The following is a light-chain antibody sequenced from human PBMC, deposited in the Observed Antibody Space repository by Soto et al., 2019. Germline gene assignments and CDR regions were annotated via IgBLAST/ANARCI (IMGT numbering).Light chain of an antibody. CDR3: QVWDTSSDHPV. J-gene: IGLJ2*01. CDR1: NIGSKS. V-gene: IGLV3-21*04. Sequence: ELTQPPSVSVAPGKTARITCGGNNIGSKSVHWYQQKPGQAPVLVIYYDSDRPSGIPERFSGSNSGNTATLTISRVEAGDEADYYCQVWDTSSDHPVFGGGTKLTVL. CDR2: YDS.